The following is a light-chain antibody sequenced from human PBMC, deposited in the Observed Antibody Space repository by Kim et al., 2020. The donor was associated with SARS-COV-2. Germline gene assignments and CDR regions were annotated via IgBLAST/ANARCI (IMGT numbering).Light chain of an antibody. Sequence: IQMTQSPSTLSASIGDRITITCRASQNTNTWMAWYQQKPGKAPKLLIYKASDLENGVPSRFSGSGSGTEFTLTITNLQADDFATYYCQQYNPFSALFGQGTKLEI. J-gene: IGKJ2*01. CDR1: QNTNTW. V-gene: IGKV1-5*03. CDR3: QQYNPFSAL. CDR2: KAS.